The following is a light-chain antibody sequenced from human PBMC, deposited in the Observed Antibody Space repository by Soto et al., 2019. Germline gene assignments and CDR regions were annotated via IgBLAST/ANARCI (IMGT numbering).Light chain of an antibody. CDR3: QQYYSSPIT. V-gene: IGKV4-1*01. Sequence: DIVMTQSPDSLAVSLGERATINCKSSQSVLYSSTNKNYLAWYQQKAGQSPKLLIYSASTRESGVPDRFSGTGSGTDFTLTISSLQAEDVAVYYCQQYYSSPITFGQGTRLEIK. CDR1: QSVLYSSTNKNY. J-gene: IGKJ5*01. CDR2: SAS.